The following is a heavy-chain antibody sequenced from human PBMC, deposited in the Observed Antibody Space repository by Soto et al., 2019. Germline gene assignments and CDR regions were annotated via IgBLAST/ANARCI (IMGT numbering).Heavy chain of an antibody. CDR1: GFTFRSYV. Sequence: GGSLRLSCAASGFTFRSYVMSWVRQAPGKGLEWVSRVRGSGDNIYYADSVKGRFTISRDNSRNTLYLQMDSLRADDTAIYYCAQDDCSSSSCSEFDYWGQGTLVTVSS. D-gene: IGHD2-2*01. J-gene: IGHJ4*02. CDR3: AQDDCSSSSCSEFDY. V-gene: IGHV3-23*01. CDR2: VRGSGDNI.